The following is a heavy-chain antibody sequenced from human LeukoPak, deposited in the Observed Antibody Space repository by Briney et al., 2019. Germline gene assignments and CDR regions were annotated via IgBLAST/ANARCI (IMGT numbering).Heavy chain of an antibody. D-gene: IGHD5-12*01. J-gene: IGHJ6*02. CDR2: IYYSGST. Sequence: SETLSLTCTVSGGSISSHYWSWIRQPPGKGLEWIGYIYYSGSTNYNPSLKSRVTISVDTSKNQFSLKLSSVTAADTAVYYCARSGYDPYYYGMDVWGQGTTVTVSS. CDR3: ARSGYDPYYYGMDV. V-gene: IGHV4-59*11. CDR1: GGSISSHY.